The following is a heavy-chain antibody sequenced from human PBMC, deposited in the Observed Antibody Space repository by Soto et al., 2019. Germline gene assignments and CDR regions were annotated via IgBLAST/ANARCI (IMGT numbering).Heavy chain of an antibody. D-gene: IGHD2-15*01. CDR2: ISYDGSNK. CDR1: GFTFSSYG. CDR3: AKDMRGDIVVVVAAKDAAFDI. V-gene: IGHV3-30*18. J-gene: IGHJ3*02. Sequence: QVQLVESGGGVVQPGRSLRLSCAASGFTFSSYGMHWVRQAPGKGLEWVAVISYDGSNKYYADSVKGRFTISRDNSKNTLYLKMNSLRAEDTAVYYCAKDMRGDIVVVVAAKDAAFDIWGQGTMVTVSS.